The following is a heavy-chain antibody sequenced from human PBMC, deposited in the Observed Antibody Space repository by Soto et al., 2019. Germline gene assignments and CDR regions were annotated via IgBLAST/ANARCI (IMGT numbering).Heavy chain of an antibody. D-gene: IGHD4-4*01. CDR3: ARSRDGYSFYFYYGMDG. CDR1: GFIFTSYG. Sequence: GGSLRLSCAASGFIFTSYGMHWVRQAPGKGLEWMALILHDGSAEYYADSVKGRFTISRGNSKNTLYLHMNSLTAEDTAVYYCARSRDGYSFYFYYGMDGWGRGTTVTVSS. J-gene: IGHJ6*02. CDR2: ILHDGSAE. V-gene: IGHV3-30*03.